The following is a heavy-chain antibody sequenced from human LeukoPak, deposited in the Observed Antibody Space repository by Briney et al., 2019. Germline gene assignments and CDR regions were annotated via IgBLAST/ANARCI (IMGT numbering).Heavy chain of an antibody. CDR1: GFTFSSYG. J-gene: IGHJ4*02. Sequence: PGRSLRLSSAASGFTFSSYGMHWVRQAPGKGLEWVAVISYHGSNKYYADSVKGRFTISRNNSKNTLYLQMNSLRAEDAAVYYCAKDSVYGSGSYYLADYWGQGTLATVSS. V-gene: IGHV3-30*18. CDR3: AKDSVYGSGSYYLADY. CDR2: ISYHGSNK. D-gene: IGHD3-10*01.